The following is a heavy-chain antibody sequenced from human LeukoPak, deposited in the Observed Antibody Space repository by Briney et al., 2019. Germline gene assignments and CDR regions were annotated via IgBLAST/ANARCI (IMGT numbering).Heavy chain of an antibody. V-gene: IGHV3-30-3*01. Sequence: GGSLRLSCAASGFTFSNYAMHWVRQAPGKGLEWVAVIPYDGTIIYYADSVKGRFTISRDKSKSTLYLEMNGLRPEDTAVYYCARAWITMVRGALDYWGQGTLVTVSS. D-gene: IGHD3-10*01. CDR1: GFTFSNYA. CDR3: ARAWITMVRGALDY. CDR2: IPYDGTII. J-gene: IGHJ4*02.